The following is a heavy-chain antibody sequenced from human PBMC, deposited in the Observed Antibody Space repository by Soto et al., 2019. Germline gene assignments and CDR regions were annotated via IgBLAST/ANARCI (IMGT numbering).Heavy chain of an antibody. CDR2: MNPNSGNT. V-gene: IGHV1-8*01. CDR1: GYTFTSYD. D-gene: IGHD3-3*01. Sequence: GASVKVSCKASGYTFTSYDINWVRQATGQGLEWMGWMNPNSGNTGYAQKFQGRVTMTRNTSISTAYMELSSLRSEDTAMYYCARVLSWASYYDFWSGYYNYYYYGMDVWGQGTTVTVSS. J-gene: IGHJ6*02. CDR3: ARVLSWASYYDFWSGYYNYYYYGMDV.